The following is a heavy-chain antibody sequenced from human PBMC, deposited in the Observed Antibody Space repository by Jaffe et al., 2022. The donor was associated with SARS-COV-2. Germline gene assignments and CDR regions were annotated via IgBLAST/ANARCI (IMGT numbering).Heavy chain of an antibody. CDR2: IKSKTDGGTT. CDR1: GFTFSNAW. CDR3: TTDPRIAVAGIGPGSDYFDY. J-gene: IGHJ4*02. Sequence: EVQLVESGGGLVKPGGSLRLSCAASGFTFSNAWMSWVRQAPGKGLEWVGRIKSKTDGGTTDYAAPVKGRFTISRDDSKNTLYLQMNSLKTEDTAVYYCTTDPRIAVAGIGPGSDYFDYWGQGTLVTVSS. V-gene: IGHV3-15*01. D-gene: IGHD6-19*01.